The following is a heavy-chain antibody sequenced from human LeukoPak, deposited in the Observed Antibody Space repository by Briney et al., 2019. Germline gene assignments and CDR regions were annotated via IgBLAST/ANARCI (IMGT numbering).Heavy chain of an antibody. CDR3: ARGPGLRFLEWLLPRGAFDI. CDR2: INHSGST. D-gene: IGHD3-3*01. J-gene: IGHJ3*02. V-gene: IGHV4-34*01. Sequence: PSETLSLTCAVYGGSFSGYYWSWIRQPPGKGLEWIGEINHSGSTNYNPSLKSRVTMSVDTSKNQFSLKLSSVTAADTAVYYCARGPGLRFLEWLLPRGAFDIWGQGTMVTVSS. CDR1: GGSFSGYY.